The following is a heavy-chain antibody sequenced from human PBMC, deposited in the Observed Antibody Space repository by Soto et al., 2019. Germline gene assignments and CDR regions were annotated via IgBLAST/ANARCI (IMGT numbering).Heavy chain of an antibody. CDR3: SRDYASGAYDY. J-gene: IGHJ4*02. D-gene: IGHD5-12*01. CDR1: GFSVSSTY. CDR2: LSDGGSS. Sequence: DVQVVETGGDLIQPGGSLRLSCAASGFSVSSTYMSWVRQAPGKGLEWVSTLSDGGSSHYADSVTGRFSVSRDNSKNTLYLQMNGLRADDTAIYYCSRDYASGAYDYRGQGTPVTVSS. V-gene: IGHV3-53*02.